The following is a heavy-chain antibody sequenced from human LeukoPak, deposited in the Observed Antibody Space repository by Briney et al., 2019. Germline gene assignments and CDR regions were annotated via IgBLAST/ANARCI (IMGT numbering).Heavy chain of an antibody. J-gene: IGHJ6*03. V-gene: IGHV4-39*07. CDR2: IYYSGNT. CDR1: GVSISSSNSY. D-gene: IGHD3-3*01. CDR3: ARDRAFGLNYYYYYMDV. Sequence: PSETLSLTCTVSGVSISSSNSYWGWIRQPPGKGLEWIGSIYYSGNTYYNPSLKSRVTMSVDTSKNQFSLNLSSVTAADTAVYYCARDRAFGLNYYYYYMDVWGKGTTVTISS.